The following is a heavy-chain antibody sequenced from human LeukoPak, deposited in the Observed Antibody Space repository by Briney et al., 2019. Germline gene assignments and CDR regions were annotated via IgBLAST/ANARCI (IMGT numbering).Heavy chain of an antibody. D-gene: IGHD3-16*01. V-gene: IGHV4-59*08. CDR3: ARHGGSYFAY. CDR2: IYYSGTT. Sequence: PSETLSLTCTVSGGSMSSFYWSWIRQPPGKGLEWIAYIYYSGTTKYNPSLESRVTLSVDTSKNQFSLKLNSVTAADTAVYYCARHGGSYFAYWGQGALVTVSS. CDR1: GGSMSSFY. J-gene: IGHJ4*02.